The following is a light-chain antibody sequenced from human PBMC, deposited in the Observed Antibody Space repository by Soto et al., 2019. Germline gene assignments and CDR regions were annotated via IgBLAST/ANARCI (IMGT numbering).Light chain of an antibody. V-gene: IGKV3-15*01. Sequence: EIVLTQSPGTLSLSPGERATLSCSAGQSVSSSYLAWYQQKPGQAPRLLIYDTSTRATGIPARFSGSGSGTEFTLTISSLQSEDFAVYYCQQYSNWPPITFGQGTRLEI. CDR3: QQYSNWPPIT. J-gene: IGKJ5*01. CDR2: DTS. CDR1: QSVSSSY.